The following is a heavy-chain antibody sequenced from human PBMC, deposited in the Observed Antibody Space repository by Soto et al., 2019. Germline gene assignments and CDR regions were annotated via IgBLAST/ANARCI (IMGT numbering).Heavy chain of an antibody. J-gene: IGHJ4*02. CDR3: ARTTAVPNSLRSRYFFDY. CDR1: GGYVSDKNYY. CDR2: VYYSGTT. V-gene: IGHV4-61*01. D-gene: IGHD4-17*01. Sequence: SATLTITWSFSGGYVSDKNYYWSWTRQLTGKRLEWIGYVYYSGTTNYNPSLKSRVTISVDLSKNQFSLRLSSVTTADTALYYCARTTAVPNSLRSRYFFDYWGQGTLVTVSS.